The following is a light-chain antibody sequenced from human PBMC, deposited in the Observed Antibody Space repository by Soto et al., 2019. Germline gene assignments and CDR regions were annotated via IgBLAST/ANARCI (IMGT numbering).Light chain of an antibody. J-gene: IGLJ2*01. Sequence: QSALTQPPSASGSPGQSVTISCTGTSSDVGGYNYVSWYQQHPGKAPKLMIYEVSKRPSGVPDRFSASKSGNTASLTVSGLQAEDEADYYCSSYGGSNNLVFGGGTKVTVL. CDR1: SSDVGGYNY. V-gene: IGLV2-8*01. CDR3: SSYGGSNNLV. CDR2: EVS.